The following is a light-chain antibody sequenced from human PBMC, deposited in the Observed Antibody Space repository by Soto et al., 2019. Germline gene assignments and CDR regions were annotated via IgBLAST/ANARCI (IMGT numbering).Light chain of an antibody. J-gene: IGKJ1*01. CDR2: GAS. V-gene: IGKV3-11*01. CDR1: QSVGTY. CDR3: QQRSNWPPL. Sequence: EIVLTHSPGTLSFSPGEIATLSFRASQSVGTYLAWYQQKPGQAPRLLIYGASNRATGIPDRFSGSGSGTDFTLTISSLEPEDFAVYYCQQRSNWPPLFGQGTKVDIK.